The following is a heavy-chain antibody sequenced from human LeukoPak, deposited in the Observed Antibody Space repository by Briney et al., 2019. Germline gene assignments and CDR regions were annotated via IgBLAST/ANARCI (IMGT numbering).Heavy chain of an antibody. V-gene: IGHV4-61*02. J-gene: IGHJ5*02. CDR2: IYTSGST. D-gene: IGHD3-9*01. CDR1: GASISSGEYY. Sequence: SHTLSLTCTVSGASISSGEYYWSWIRQPAGKGLEWIGRIYTSGSTNYNPSLKSRVTISVDTSKNQFSLKLSSVTAADTAMYYCAREAYDVLTSDWFDPWGQGTLATVSS. CDR3: AREAYDVLTSDWFDP.